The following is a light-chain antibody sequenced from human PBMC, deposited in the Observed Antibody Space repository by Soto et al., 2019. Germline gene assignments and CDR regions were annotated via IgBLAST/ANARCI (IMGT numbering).Light chain of an antibody. J-gene: IGLJ3*02. Sequence: QSVLTQPPSASGTPGQRVTISCSGSSSNIGSNTVNWYQQLPGTAPKLLMYRSNHRPSGVPDRFSGSKSGTSASLAISGLQSEDEADYYCASWDYSLNGVVFGGGTKLTVL. CDR1: SSNIGSNT. CDR3: ASWDYSLNGVV. V-gene: IGLV1-44*01. CDR2: RSN.